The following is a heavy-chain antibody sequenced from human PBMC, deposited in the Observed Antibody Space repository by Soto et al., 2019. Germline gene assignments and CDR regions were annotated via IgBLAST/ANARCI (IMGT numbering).Heavy chain of an antibody. CDR3: GNRYYDSGGQSDD. CDR1: GFTFSSYA. Sequence: EMQLLESGGDLVQPGGSLRLSCAASGFTFSSYAMSWVRQAPGKGLEWVSTITGSGGSTYYADSVKGRFTISRDNSQNRLYLQMNSLRAEHPAVYYCGNRYYDSGGQSDDGGQGTLVTVS. V-gene: IGHV3-23*01. J-gene: IGHJ4*02. D-gene: IGHD3-22*01. CDR2: ITGSGGST.